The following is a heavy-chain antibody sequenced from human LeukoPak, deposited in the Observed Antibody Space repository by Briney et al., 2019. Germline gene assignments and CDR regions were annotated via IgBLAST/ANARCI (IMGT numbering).Heavy chain of an antibody. D-gene: IGHD3-3*01. CDR3: AKDLRNYDFWSGYWRDY. CDR2: ISGSGGST. J-gene: IGHJ4*02. V-gene: IGHV3-23*01. Sequence: PGGSLRLSCAASGFTFSSYAMSWVRQAPGKGLEWVSAISGSGGSTYYADSVKGRFTISRDNSKNTLYLQMNSLRAEDTAVYYCAKDLRNYDFWSGYWRDYWGQGTLVTVSS. CDR1: GFTFSSYA.